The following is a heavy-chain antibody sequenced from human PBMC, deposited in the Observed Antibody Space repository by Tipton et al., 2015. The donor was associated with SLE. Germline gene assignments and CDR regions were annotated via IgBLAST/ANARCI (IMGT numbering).Heavy chain of an antibody. Sequence: TLSLTCTVSGGSISSYYWSWIRQPPGKGLEWIGYIYYSGSTNYNPSLKSRVTISVDTSKNQFSLKLSSVTAADTAVYYCARGPTYGDFWSGYWRYYYYMDVWGKGTTVTVSS. V-gene: IGHV4-59*12. CDR3: ARGPTYGDFWSGYWRYYYYMDV. J-gene: IGHJ6*03. CDR2: IYYSGST. CDR1: GGSISSYY. D-gene: IGHD3-3*01.